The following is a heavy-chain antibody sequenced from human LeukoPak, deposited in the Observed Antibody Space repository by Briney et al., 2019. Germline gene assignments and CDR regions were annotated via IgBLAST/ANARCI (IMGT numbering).Heavy chain of an antibody. J-gene: IGHJ6*02. D-gene: IGHD5-12*01. Sequence: ASQSLSLTCAVSGGSISSAGYSWSWIRQPPGKGLEWIGYIYHSGSTYYNPSLRSRVTISVDRSKNQFSLKLRSVTAADTAVYYCARRYSGYDPATYGMDVWGQGTTVTVSS. V-gene: IGHV4-30-2*01. CDR3: ARRYSGYDPATYGMDV. CDR2: IYHSGST. CDR1: GGSISSAGYS.